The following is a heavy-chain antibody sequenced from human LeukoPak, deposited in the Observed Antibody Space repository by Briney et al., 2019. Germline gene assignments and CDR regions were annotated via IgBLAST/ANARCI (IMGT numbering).Heavy chain of an antibody. D-gene: IGHD2-15*01. CDR2: ISGSGGST. Sequence: GGSLRPSCAASGFPFSSYAMSWVRQAPGEGLEWVSGISGSGGSTEYAGSVRGRFTISKDNSKNTLSLQMNGLRAEDTAVYYCARGGSGGRTSYYYGMDVWGQGTTVTVSS. CDR3: ARGGSGGRTSYYYGMDV. J-gene: IGHJ6*02. CDR1: GFPFSSYA. V-gene: IGHV3-23*01.